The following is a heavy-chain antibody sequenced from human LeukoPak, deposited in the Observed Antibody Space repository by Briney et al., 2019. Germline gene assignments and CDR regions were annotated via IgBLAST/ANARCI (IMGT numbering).Heavy chain of an antibody. J-gene: IGHJ3*02. CDR3: ARSITMIVGVDAFDI. CDR1: GYSISSGYY. D-gene: IGHD3-22*01. Sequence: SETLSLTCAVSGYSISSGYYWGWIRQPPGKGLAWIGSIYHSGSTYYNPSLKSRVTISVDTSKNQFSLKLSSATAADTAVYYCARSITMIVGVDAFDIWGQGTMVTVSS. CDR2: IYHSGST. V-gene: IGHV4-38-2*01.